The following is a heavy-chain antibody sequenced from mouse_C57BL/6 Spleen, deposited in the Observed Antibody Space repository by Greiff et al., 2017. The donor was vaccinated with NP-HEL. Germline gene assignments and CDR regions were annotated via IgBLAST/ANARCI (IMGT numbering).Heavy chain of an antibody. CDR3: ARLGQLRLRYFDY. V-gene: IGHV1-59*01. Sequence: VQLQQPGAELVRPGTSVKLSCKASSYTFTSYWMHWVKQRPGQGLEWIGVIDPSDSYTNYNQKFKGKATLTVDTSSSTAYMQLSSLTSEDSAVYYCARLGQLRLRYFDYWGQGTTLTVSS. CDR2: IDPSDSYT. J-gene: IGHJ2*01. D-gene: IGHD3-2*02. CDR1: SYTFTSYW.